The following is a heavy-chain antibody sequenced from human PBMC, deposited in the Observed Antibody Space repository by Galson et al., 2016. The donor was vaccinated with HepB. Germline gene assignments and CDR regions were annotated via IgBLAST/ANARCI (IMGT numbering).Heavy chain of an antibody. V-gene: IGHV3-23*01. CDR3: AKLSVGTLFDP. Sequence: SLRLSCAASGFTFSGFAMTWVRQAPGEGLEWVSSISDSGDRTYYADSVKGRFTISRDNSKNTLYLQMNSLRAEDTAVYYCAKLSVGTLFDPWGQGTLVTVS. J-gene: IGHJ5*02. D-gene: IGHD4-23*01. CDR2: ISDSGDRT. CDR1: GFTFSGFA.